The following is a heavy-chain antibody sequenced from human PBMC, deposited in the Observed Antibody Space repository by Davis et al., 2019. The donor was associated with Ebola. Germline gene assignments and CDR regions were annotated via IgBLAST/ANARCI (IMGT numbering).Heavy chain of an antibody. D-gene: IGHD1-26*01. V-gene: IGHV1-8*01. J-gene: IGHJ4*02. CDR3: AMYTGSFQFNY. CDR2: MNPNSGNT. Sequence: ASVKVSCKASGYTFTSYDINWVRQATGQGLEWMGWMNPNSGNTGYAQKFQGRVTMTRNTSISTAYMELTRLRSDDTAMYYCAMYTGSFQFNYWGQGSLVTVSS. CDR1: GYTFTSYD.